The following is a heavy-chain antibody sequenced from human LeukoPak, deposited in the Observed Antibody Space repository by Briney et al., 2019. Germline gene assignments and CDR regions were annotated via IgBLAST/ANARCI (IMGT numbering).Heavy chain of an antibody. CDR1: GGSISSGGYY. CDR3: ARDLSSGGTVAFDI. D-gene: IGHD3-16*01. V-gene: IGHV4-30-2*01. Sequence: ASQTLSLTCTVSGGSISSGGYYWSWIRQPPGKGLEWIGYIYHSGSTYYNPSLKSRVTISVDRSKNQFSLKLSSVTAADTAVYYCARDLSSGGTVAFDIWSQGTMVTVSS. CDR2: IYHSGST. J-gene: IGHJ3*02.